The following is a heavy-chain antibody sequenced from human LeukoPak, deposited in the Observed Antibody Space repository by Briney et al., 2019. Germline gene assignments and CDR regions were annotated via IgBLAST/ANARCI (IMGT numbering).Heavy chain of an antibody. CDR1: GYTSSTYG. V-gene: IGHV1-18*01. CDR3: ARDLYSSGYYYFDY. Sequence: ASVKVSCKSSGYTSSTYGISWMRQAPGQGLEWMGWISTYNGNTNYAQKFQGRVTMTTDTSTSTAYMELRSLRSDDTAIYYCARDLYSSGYYYFDYWGQGTLVTVSS. CDR2: ISTYNGNT. D-gene: IGHD3-22*01. J-gene: IGHJ4*02.